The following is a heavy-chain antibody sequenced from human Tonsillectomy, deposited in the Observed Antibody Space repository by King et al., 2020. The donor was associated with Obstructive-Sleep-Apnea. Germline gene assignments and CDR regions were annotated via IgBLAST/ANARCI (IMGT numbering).Heavy chain of an antibody. CDR1: GFTFGSYA. D-gene: IGHD2-2*01. Sequence: VQLLESGGGLVKPGGSLRLSCAASGFTFGSYAMSWVRQAPGKGLEWVSTITGAGERVYYVDSVEGRFTTSRDNSKDILFLQMSSLTAGDTAIYYCAKDKEPFAYQMDAFDVWGQGTTVTVSS. J-gene: IGHJ3*01. CDR2: ITGAGERV. V-gene: IGHV3-23*01. CDR3: AKDKEPFAYQMDAFDV.